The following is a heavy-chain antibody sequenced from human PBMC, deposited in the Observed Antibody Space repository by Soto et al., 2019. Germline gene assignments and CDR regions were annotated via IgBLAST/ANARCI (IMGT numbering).Heavy chain of an antibody. CDR1: GYTFTGYY. CDR2: INPNSGGT. Sequence: ASVKVSCKASGYTFTGYYMHWLRQAPGQGLEWMGWINPNSGGTNYAQKFQGRVTMTRDTSISTAYMELSRLRSDDTAVYYCARGQDYGSGSYHWGQGTLVTVSS. D-gene: IGHD3-10*01. J-gene: IGHJ4*02. CDR3: ARGQDYGSGSYH. V-gene: IGHV1-2*02.